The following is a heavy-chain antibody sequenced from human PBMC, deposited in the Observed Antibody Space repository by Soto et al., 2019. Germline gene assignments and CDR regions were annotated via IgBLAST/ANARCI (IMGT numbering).Heavy chain of an antibody. V-gene: IGHV1-46*01. CDR2: IDPSGGST. CDR1: GFTFTTYY. D-gene: IGHD3-22*01. Sequence: QVRLVQSGAEVKKPGASVSISCKTSGFTFTTYYIHWVRQAPGQGLEWMGMIDPSGGSTTYAQKFQGRITMTSDMSKSTVYMELSSLRSEDTAVYYCARVPYDTTGYYAFWGQGTLVTVSS. J-gene: IGHJ4*02. CDR3: ARVPYDTTGYYAF.